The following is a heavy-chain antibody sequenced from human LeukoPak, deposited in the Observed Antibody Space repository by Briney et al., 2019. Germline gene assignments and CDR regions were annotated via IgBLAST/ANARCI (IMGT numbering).Heavy chain of an antibody. D-gene: IGHD3-3*01. J-gene: IGHJ4*02. CDR3: ARDAPYYDFWSGYPYFDY. Sequence: PGGSLRLSCAASGFTFSSYWMSWVRQAPGKGLEWVANIKQGGSEKYYVDSVKGRFTISRDNAKNSLYLQMNSLRAEDTAVYYCARDAPYYDFWSGYPYFDYWGQGTLVTVSS. CDR1: GFTFSSYW. CDR2: IKQGGSEK. V-gene: IGHV3-7*01.